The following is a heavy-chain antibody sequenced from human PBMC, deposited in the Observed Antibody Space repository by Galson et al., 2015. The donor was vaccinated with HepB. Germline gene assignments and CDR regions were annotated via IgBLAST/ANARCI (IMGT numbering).Heavy chain of an antibody. D-gene: IGHD3-3*01. CDR2: ISYDGSNK. Sequence: SLRLSCAASGFTFSSYAMHWVRQAPGKGLEWVAVISYDGSNKYYADSVKGRFTIPRDNSKNTLYLQMNSLRAEDTAVYYCAREIGVAGEIDYWGQGTLVTVSS. CDR1: GFTFSSYA. V-gene: IGHV3-30*04. J-gene: IGHJ4*02. CDR3: AREIGVAGEIDY.